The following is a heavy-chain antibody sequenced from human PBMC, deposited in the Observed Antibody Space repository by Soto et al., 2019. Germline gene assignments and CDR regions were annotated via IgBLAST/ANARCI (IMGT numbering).Heavy chain of an antibody. D-gene: IGHD3-3*01. J-gene: IGHJ3*02. CDR2: FDPEDGET. CDR1: GYTLTELS. Sequence: ASVKVSCKVSGYTLTELSMHWVRQAPGKGLEWMGGFDPEDGETIYAQKFQGRVTMTEDTSTDTAYMELSSLRSEDTAVYYCATKAVLRFLEWLQGAFDIWGQGTXVTVSS. V-gene: IGHV1-24*01. CDR3: ATKAVLRFLEWLQGAFDI.